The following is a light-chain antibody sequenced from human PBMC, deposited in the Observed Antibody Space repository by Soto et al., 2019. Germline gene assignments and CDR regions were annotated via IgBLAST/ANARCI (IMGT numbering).Light chain of an antibody. J-gene: IGKJ4*01. CDR1: QGIDNW. CDR2: GAS. CDR3: QQANTFPLT. Sequence: DIQMTHSPSSVSASVGAGVTITCRASQGIDNWLAWYQQKPGKAPNLLIYGASSLQSGVPSRFSGSGSGTDFTLTISSLQPEDVATYYCQQANTFPLTLGGGTKVDIK. V-gene: IGKV1-12*01.